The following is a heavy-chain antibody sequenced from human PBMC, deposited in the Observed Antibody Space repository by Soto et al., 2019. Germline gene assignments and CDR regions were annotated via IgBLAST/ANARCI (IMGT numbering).Heavy chain of an antibody. V-gene: IGHV3-21*01. J-gene: IGHJ6*03. CDR3: ATIPFERFDYYYMDV. D-gene: IGHD2-2*02. CDR1: GFTFSSYG. Sequence: EVQLVESGGGLVKPGGSLRLSCAASGFTFSSYGMNWVRQAPGKGLEWVSSISSSSSYIYYADSVKGRFTISRDNAKNSLYLQMNSLRAEDTAVYYCATIPFERFDYYYMDVWGKGTTVTVSS. CDR2: ISSSSSYI.